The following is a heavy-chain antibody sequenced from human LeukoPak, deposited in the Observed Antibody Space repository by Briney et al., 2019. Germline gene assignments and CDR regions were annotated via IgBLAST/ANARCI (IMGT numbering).Heavy chain of an antibody. Sequence: PSEPMFLTCTGTAGSISSYYWSWIRQPPRNPLKCTRSLFYSGNTIYNPSLRSRVTISADPSKNHFSLRLRSVTAADTAVYYCARLAAISGSDYPDDWGQGTLVTVSS. CDR1: AGSISSYY. D-gene: IGHD1-26*01. CDR2: LFYSGNT. J-gene: IGHJ4*02. V-gene: IGHV4-59*08. CDR3: ARLAAISGSDYPDD.